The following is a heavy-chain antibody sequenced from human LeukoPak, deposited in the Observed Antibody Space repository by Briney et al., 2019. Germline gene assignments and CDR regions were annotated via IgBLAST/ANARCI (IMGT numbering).Heavy chain of an antibody. CDR3: AMYYYDSSGYFIDY. V-gene: IGHV4-4*07. Sequence: SETLSLTRTVSGGSISSYYWSWIRQPAGKGLEWIGRIYTSGSTNYNPSLKSRVTMSVDTSKNQFSLKLSSVTAADTAVYYCAMYYYDSSGYFIDYWGREPWSPSPQ. CDR1: GGSISSYY. J-gene: IGHJ4*02. CDR2: IYTSGST. D-gene: IGHD3-22*01.